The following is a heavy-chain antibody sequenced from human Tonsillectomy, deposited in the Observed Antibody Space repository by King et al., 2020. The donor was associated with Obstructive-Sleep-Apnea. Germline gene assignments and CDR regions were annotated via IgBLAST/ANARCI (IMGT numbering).Heavy chain of an antibody. CDR1: GFSFNSFG. CDR3: ARDSPLRTGNYYGMDV. V-gene: IGHV3-33*01. CDR2: IWYEGSNK. Sequence: VQLVESGGGVVQPGRSLRLSCAASGFSFNSFGMDWVRQAPGKGLEWGAFIWYEGSNKYYSDSVKGRFTISRDNSKNTLYLQMNSLRAEDTAVYYCARDSPLRTGNYYGMDVWGQGTTVTVSS. J-gene: IGHJ6*02. D-gene: IGHD3/OR15-3a*01.